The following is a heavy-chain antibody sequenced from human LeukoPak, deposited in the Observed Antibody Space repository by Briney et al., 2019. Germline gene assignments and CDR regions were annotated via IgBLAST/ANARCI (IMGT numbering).Heavy chain of an antibody. V-gene: IGHV5-51*01. CDR2: IYPGDSDT. CDR1: GYSFTSYW. Sequence: GESLKISCKGSGYSFTSYWIGWVRQMPGKGLEWMGIIYPGDSDTRYSPSFQGQVTISADKSISTAYLQWSSLKASDTAMYYCARVDSTSARYYYYYGMDVWGQGTTVTVSS. D-gene: IGHD6-6*01. J-gene: IGHJ6*02. CDR3: ARVDSTSARYYYYYGMDV.